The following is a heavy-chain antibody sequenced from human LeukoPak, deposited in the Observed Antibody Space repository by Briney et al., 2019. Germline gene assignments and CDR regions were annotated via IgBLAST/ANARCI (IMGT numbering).Heavy chain of an antibody. V-gene: IGHV1-18*01. Sequence: ASVKVSCKASGYTFTSYGISWVRQAPGQGLEWMGWISAYNGNTNYAQKFQGRVTMTRDTPISTAYMELSRLRSDDTAVYYCARGRSPFRNYYDSSGIDYWGQGTLVTVSS. D-gene: IGHD3-22*01. CDR3: ARGRSPFRNYYDSSGIDY. J-gene: IGHJ4*02. CDR1: GYTFTSYG. CDR2: ISAYNGNT.